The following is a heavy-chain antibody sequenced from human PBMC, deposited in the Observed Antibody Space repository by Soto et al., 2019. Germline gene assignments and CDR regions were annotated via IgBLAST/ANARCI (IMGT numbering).Heavy chain of an antibody. D-gene: IGHD4-17*01. CDR1: GFTFSSYA. V-gene: IGHV3-23*01. Sequence: PGGSLRLSCAASGFTFSSYAMSWVRQAPGKGLEWVSAISGSGGSTYYADSVKGRFTISRDNSKNTLYLQMNSLRAEDTAVYYCAKDALNDPTDYGDYGEDQQADTGGDYWGQGTLVTVSS. CDR2: ISGSGGST. CDR3: AKDALNDPTDYGDYGEDQQADTGGDY. J-gene: IGHJ4*02.